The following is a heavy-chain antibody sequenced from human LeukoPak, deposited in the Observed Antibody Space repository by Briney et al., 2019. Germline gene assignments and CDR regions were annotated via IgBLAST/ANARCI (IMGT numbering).Heavy chain of an antibody. CDR3: ARGGKATVVTM. J-gene: IGHJ4*02. Sequence: SETLSLTCTVSGGSINSYYWSWIRQPAGKGLEWIGRIYSSGSTNYNPSLKSRVSMSVDTSKNQFSLKLTSVIAADTAVYYCARGGKATVVTMWGQGILVTVSS. V-gene: IGHV4-4*07. CDR2: IYSSGST. CDR1: GGSINSYY. D-gene: IGHD4-23*01.